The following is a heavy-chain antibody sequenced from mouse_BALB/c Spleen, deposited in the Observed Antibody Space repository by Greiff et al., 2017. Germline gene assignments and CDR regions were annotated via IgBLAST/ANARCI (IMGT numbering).Heavy chain of an antibody. Sequence: VQLQQSGPGLVAPSQSLSITCTVSGFSLTDYGVSWIRQPPGKGLEWLGVIWGGGSTYYNSALKSRLSISKDNSKSQVFLKMNSLQTDDTAMYYCAKQYRYEGVMAMDYWGQGTSVTVSS. V-gene: IGHV2-6-5*01. CDR2: IWGGGST. CDR3: AKQYRYEGVMAMDY. D-gene: IGHD2-14*01. CDR1: GFSLTDYG. J-gene: IGHJ4*01.